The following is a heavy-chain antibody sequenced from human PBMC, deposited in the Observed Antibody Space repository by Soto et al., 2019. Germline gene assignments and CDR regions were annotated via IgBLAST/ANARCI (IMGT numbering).Heavy chain of an antibody. Sequence: QVHLEESGGGVVQPGTSLRLSCVASGFTFSSYGMHWVRQAPGKGLEWVAVIPNTENKKYYADSVKGRFTISRYNSQTTLFLQMDSLMSEDTAMYYCARTAGGRVRGALDIWGQGTMVTVS. V-gene: IGHV3-30-3*01. J-gene: IGHJ3*02. CDR1: GFTFSSYG. CDR2: IPNTENKK. CDR3: ARTAGGRVRGALDI. D-gene: IGHD6-13*01.